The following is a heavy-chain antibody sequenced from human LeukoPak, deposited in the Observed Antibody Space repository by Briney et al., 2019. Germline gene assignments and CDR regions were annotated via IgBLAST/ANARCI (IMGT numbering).Heavy chain of an antibody. CDR1: GFTFSSYS. CDR2: ISGSGGST. Sequence: PGGSLRLSCAASGFTFSSYSMNWVRQAPGKGLEWVSAISGSGGSTYYADSVKGRFTITRDNSKNTLYLQMNSLRAEDTAVYYCAKGGCVGTSCYRRAFDIWGQGTMVTVSS. V-gene: IGHV3-23*01. CDR3: AKGGCVGTSCYRRAFDI. D-gene: IGHD2-2*01. J-gene: IGHJ3*02.